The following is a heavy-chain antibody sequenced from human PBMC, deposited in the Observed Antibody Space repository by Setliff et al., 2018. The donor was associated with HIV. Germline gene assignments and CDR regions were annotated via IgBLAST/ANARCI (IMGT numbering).Heavy chain of an antibody. CDR3: ASLPPLYDSSGYYFDY. Sequence: PSETLSLTCAVSGYSISSGYYWGWIRQPPGKGLEWIGSIYYSGSIYYNPSLNSRVTISVDASKNQFSLKLSSVTAADTAVYYCASLPPLYDSSGYYFDYWGQGTLVTVSS. J-gene: IGHJ4*02. D-gene: IGHD3-22*01. V-gene: IGHV4-38-2*01. CDR1: GYSISSGYY. CDR2: IYYSGSI.